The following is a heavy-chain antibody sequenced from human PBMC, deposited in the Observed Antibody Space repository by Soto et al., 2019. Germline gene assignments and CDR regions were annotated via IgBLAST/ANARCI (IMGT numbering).Heavy chain of an antibody. V-gene: IGHV3-30*03. Sequence: QVQLVESGGGVVQPGRSLGLSCAVSGFTVSTYGMHWVRQAPGKGLEWVAVISREGGTKYYADSVKGRFTISRDNSRNTLFLEMNSLRGDDMAVYYCTGEVASGYWGQGTLVTVSS. D-gene: IGHD2-8*02. J-gene: IGHJ4*02. CDR3: TGEVASGY. CDR2: ISREGGTK. CDR1: GFTVSTYG.